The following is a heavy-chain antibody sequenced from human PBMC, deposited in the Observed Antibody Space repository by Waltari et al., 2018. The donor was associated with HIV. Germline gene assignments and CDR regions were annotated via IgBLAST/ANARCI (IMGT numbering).Heavy chain of an antibody. J-gene: IGHJ4*02. CDR2: SNGDGTTR. Sequence: VQLVETAGGAKKTAAAPVTSCGASGVRVINYWLSWVRLVPGKGLVRVGRSNGDGTTRSYADAVKVRFVIYRDNARKTVYLHLNILSAEDTAVYFCSRASHYFVFSTFDGDYYFDLWGRGTRVAVSS. D-gene: IGHD3-9*01. CDR1: GVRVINYW. CDR3: SRASHYFVFSTFDGDYYFDL. V-gene: IGHV3-74*01.